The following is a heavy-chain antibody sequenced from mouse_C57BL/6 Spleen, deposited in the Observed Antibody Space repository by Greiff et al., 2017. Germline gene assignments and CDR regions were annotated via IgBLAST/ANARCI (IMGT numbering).Heavy chain of an antibody. CDR1: GFSLTSYG. Sequence: VQVVESGPGLVQPSQSLSITCTVSGFSLTSYGVHWVRQSPGKGLEWLGVIWSGGSTDYNAAFISRLSISKDNSKSQVFFKMNSLQADDTAIYYCAKPRLYYAMDYWGQGTSVTVSS. CDR3: AKPRLYYAMDY. J-gene: IGHJ4*01. CDR2: IWSGGST. V-gene: IGHV2-2*01.